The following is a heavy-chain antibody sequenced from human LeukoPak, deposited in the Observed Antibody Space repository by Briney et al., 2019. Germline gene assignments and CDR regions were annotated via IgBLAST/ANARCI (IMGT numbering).Heavy chain of an antibody. D-gene: IGHD6-19*01. CDR3: AKGSSGWYFSYYYYYMDV. Sequence: GGSLSLAWPASGFTFSNFGIGWVSPLQGRGLEWVASITRMGGSTYYADSVKGRFTISRDNSKNTLYLQMNSLRAEDTAVYYCAKGSSGWYFSYYYYYMDVWGKGTTVTISS. V-gene: IGHV3-23*01. CDR1: GFTFSNFG. CDR2: ITRMGGST. J-gene: IGHJ6*03.